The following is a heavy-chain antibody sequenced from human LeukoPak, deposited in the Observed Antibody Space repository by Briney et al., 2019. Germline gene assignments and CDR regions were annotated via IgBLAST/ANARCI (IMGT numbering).Heavy chain of an antibody. CDR3: ARDRNGVYYYYYMDV. CDR2: INPNSGGT. V-gene: IGHV1-2*02. CDR1: GYTFTGYY. J-gene: IGHJ6*03. Sequence: ASVKVSCKASGYTFTGYYMHWVRQAPGQGLEWMGWINPNSGGTNYAQKFQGRVTMARDTSISTAYMELSRLRSDDTAVYYCARDRNGVYYYYYMDVWGKGTTVTVSS. D-gene: IGHD2-8*01.